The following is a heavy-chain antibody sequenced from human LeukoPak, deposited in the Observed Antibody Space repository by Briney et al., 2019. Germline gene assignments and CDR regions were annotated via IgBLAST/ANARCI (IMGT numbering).Heavy chain of an antibody. V-gene: IGHV3-30*18. Sequence: GGSLRLSCAASGFTFSSYVMHWVRQVPGKGLDWVAVKDYCADSVKGRFTASKDNSKSTLYLQMNSLRAEDTAIYYCAKDRKYSYGLYYFDYWGQGTLVTVSS. CDR3: AKDRKYSYGLYYFDY. CDR1: GFTFSSYV. J-gene: IGHJ4*02. D-gene: IGHD5-18*01. CDR2: KD.